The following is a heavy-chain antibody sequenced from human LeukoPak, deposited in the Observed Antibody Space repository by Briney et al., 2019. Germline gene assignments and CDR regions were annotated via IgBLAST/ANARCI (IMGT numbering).Heavy chain of an antibody. D-gene: IGHD3-3*01. V-gene: IGHV1-18*01. J-gene: IGHJ5*02. CDR1: GYTFTSYG. Sequence: ASVTVSCKASGYTFTSYGISWVRQAPGQGLEWMGWISAYNGNTNYAQKFQGRVTITRNTSISTAYMELSSLRSEDTAVYYCARGPHRRTYDRDNWFDLWGQGTLVTVSS. CDR2: ISAYNGNT. CDR3: ARGPHRRTYDRDNWFDL.